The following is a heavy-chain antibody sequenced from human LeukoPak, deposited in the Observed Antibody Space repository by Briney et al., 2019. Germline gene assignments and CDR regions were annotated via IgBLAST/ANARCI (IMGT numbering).Heavy chain of an antibody. D-gene: IGHD3-16*01. V-gene: IGHV4-59*01. J-gene: IGHJ4*02. CDR2: IYYSGST. CDR1: GGSISSYY. CDR3: ARGSGLRLGEWGPIDY. Sequence: PSETLSLTCTVSGGSISSYYWSWIRQPPGKGLEWIGYIYYSGSTNYNPSLKSRVTISVDTSKNQFSLKLSSVTAADTAVYYCARGSGLRLGEWGPIDYWGQGTLVTVSS.